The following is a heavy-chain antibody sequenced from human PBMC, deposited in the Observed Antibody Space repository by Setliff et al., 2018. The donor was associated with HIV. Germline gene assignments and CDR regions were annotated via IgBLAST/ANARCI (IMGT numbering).Heavy chain of an antibody. CDR1: GGSISSGIYY. V-gene: IGHV4-61*09. D-gene: IGHD2-8*02. J-gene: IGHJ3*02. CDR2: VYTTGGT. CDR3: ARAATGVTNAFDI. Sequence: SETLSLTCTVSGGSISSGIYYWIWIRQPAGTGLEWIGHVYTTGGTNSNPSLESRLTISVDTSRNQFSLRLSSVTAADTAVYYCARAATGVTNAFDIWGQGTMVTVSS.